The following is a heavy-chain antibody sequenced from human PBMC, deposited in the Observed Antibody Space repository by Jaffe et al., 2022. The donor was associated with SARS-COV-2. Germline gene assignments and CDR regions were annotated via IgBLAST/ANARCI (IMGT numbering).Heavy chain of an antibody. D-gene: IGHD6-25*01. CDR2: IRQDGRET. CDR1: GFGFSSSW. J-gene: IGHJ4*02. Sequence: EVQVVESGGGLVQPGGSLRLSCAASGFGFSSSWMTWVRQAPGKGLEWVAHIRQDGRETYYVDSVKGRFTISRDNAKNSLYLQMSSLRVEDTAVYYCVTSPPSGALWGQGTLVTVSS. CDR3: VTSPPSGAL. V-gene: IGHV3-7*03.